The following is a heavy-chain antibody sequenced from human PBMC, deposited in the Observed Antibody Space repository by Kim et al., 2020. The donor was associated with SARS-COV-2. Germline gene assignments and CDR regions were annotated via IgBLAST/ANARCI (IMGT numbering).Heavy chain of an antibody. V-gene: IGHV1-69*13. J-gene: IGHJ4*02. CDR1: GGTFNNYA. Sequence: SVKVSCKASGGTFNNYAFSWVRQAPGQGLEWMGGIMPVFGTANYAQNFQGRVTITAEQSTRTAYVELSSLRSEDTAMYYCASGAKDDGDFHFDHWGLGTLVTVSS. CDR2: IMPVFGTA. D-gene: IGHD4-17*01. CDR3: ASGAKDDGDFHFDH.